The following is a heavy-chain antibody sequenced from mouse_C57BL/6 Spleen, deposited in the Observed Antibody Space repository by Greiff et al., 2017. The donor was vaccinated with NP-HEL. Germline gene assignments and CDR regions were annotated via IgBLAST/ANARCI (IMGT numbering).Heavy chain of an antibody. CDR1: GFNIKDDY. Sequence: EVQLQQSGAELVRPGASVKLSCTASGFNIKDDYMHWVKQRPEQGLEWIGWIDPENGDTEYASKFQGKATITADTSSNTAYLQLSSLTSEDTAVYYCTHYYINYYPCFAYWGHGTLVTVSA. V-gene: IGHV14-4*01. J-gene: IGHJ3*01. D-gene: IGHD2-5*01. CDR2: IDPENGDT. CDR3: THYYINYYPCFAY.